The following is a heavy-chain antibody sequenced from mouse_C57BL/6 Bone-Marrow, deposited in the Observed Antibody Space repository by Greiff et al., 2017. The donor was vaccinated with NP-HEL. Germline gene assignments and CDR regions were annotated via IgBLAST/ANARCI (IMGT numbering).Heavy chain of an antibody. Sequence: QVQLQQPGAELVRPGSSVKLSCKASGYTFTSYWMHWVKQRPIQGLEWIGNIDPSDSETHYNQKFKDKATLTVDKSSSTAYMQLSSLTSEDSAVYYCAIYYDYDEDFAYWGQGTLVTVSA. V-gene: IGHV1-52*01. D-gene: IGHD2-4*01. CDR1: GYTFTSYW. J-gene: IGHJ3*01. CDR3: AIYYDYDEDFAY. CDR2: IDPSDSET.